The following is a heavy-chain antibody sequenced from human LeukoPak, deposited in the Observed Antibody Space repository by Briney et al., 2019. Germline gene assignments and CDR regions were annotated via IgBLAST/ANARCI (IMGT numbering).Heavy chain of an antibody. CDR1: RFTFDDYG. V-gene: IGHV3-20*04. Sequence: GGSLRLSCAASRFTFDDYGMSWVRQAPGKGLEWGPGINWNGGSTGYADSVTGRFTISRDNAKNSLYLQMNSLSAEDTAFYSCARAKRGFWSGYSHYYFDYWGQGTLVAVSS. CDR2: INWNGGST. CDR3: ARAKRGFWSGYSHYYFDY. J-gene: IGHJ4*02. D-gene: IGHD3-3*01.